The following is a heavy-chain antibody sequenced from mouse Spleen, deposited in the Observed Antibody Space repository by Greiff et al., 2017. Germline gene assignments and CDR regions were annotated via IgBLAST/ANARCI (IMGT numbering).Heavy chain of an antibody. Sequence: EVHLVESGGGLVKPGGSLKLSCAASGFTFSDYGMHWVRQAPEKGLEWVAYISSGSSTIYYADTVKGRFTISRDNAKNTLFLQMTSLRSEDTAMYYCARITTVGAYFDYWGQGTTLTVSS. CDR3: ARITTVGAYFDY. CDR2: ISSGSSTI. CDR1: GFTFSDYG. V-gene: IGHV5-17*01. J-gene: IGHJ2*01. D-gene: IGHD1-1*01.